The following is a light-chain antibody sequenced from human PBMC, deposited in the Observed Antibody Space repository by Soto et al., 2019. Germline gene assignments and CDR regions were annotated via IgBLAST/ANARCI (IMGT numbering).Light chain of an antibody. J-gene: IGLJ2*01. CDR3: QSYDSSLSGVV. V-gene: IGLV1-40*01. Sequence: QSVLTQPPSVSGAPGKTVTISCTGSSSNIGARYEVHWYQQLPGTAPKLLIYEDIKRPSGIPDRFSGSKSGASASLAITGLLTEDEAEYYCQSYDSSLSGVVFGGGTKVTVL. CDR2: EDI. CDR1: SSNIGARYE.